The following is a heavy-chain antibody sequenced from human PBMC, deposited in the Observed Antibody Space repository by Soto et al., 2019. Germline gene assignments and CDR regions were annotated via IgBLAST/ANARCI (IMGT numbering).Heavy chain of an antibody. Sequence: SEHLSLTISLYGCSIRDPDYYWCWVSQPPGKGLEWIGSVYYTGVIYSNPSLESRVAVSVDTSRNQFSLKLMSVTAADTAVYYCARARYIWNHGFMTGRFDPWGQGTLVTVS. CDR1: GCSIRDPDYY. J-gene: IGHJ5*02. CDR2: VYYTGVI. CDR3: ARARYIWNHGFMTGRFDP. V-gene: IGHV4-39*01. D-gene: IGHD1-20*01.